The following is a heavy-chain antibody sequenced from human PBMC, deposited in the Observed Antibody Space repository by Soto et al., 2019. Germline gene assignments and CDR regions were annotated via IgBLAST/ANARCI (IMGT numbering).Heavy chain of an antibody. Sequence: PGESLKISCKGSGYSFTSYWISWVRQMPGKGLEWMGRIDPSDSYTNYSPSFQGHVTISADKSISTAYLQWSSLKASDTAMYYCARFPPHSGSYQKCFQHWGQGTLVTVSS. CDR2: IDPSDSYT. J-gene: IGHJ1*01. CDR3: ARFPPHSGSYQKCFQH. V-gene: IGHV5-10-1*01. D-gene: IGHD1-26*01. CDR1: GYSFTSYW.